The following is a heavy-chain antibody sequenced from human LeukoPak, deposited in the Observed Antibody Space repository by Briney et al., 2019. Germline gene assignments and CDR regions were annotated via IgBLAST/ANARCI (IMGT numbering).Heavy chain of an antibody. D-gene: IGHD3-10*01. CDR1: GGSFSNYY. V-gene: IGHV4-34*01. CDR2: INHSGNT. Sequence: ASETLSLTCGVYGGSFSNYYWSWIRQTPGKGLEWIGEINHSGNTNYNPSLKSRVTISVDTSKNQFSLKLSSVTAADMAEYYCARDSGTTGEVKFDPWGQGTLVTVSS. J-gene: IGHJ5*02. CDR3: ARDSGTTGEVKFDP.